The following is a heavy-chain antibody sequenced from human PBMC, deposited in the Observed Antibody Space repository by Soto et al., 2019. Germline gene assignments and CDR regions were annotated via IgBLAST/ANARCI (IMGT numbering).Heavy chain of an antibody. V-gene: IGHV3-66*01. CDR1: GFTVSSNY. Sequence: PGGSLRLSCAASGFTVSSNYMSWVRQAPGKGLEWVSVIYSGGSTYYNPSLKSRVTISVDTSKNQFSLKLSSVTAADTAVYYCAIDCSGGSCYSPYYYYYGMDVWGQGTTVTVS. J-gene: IGHJ6*02. D-gene: IGHD2-15*01. CDR2: IYSGGST. CDR3: AIDCSGGSCYSPYYYYYGMDV.